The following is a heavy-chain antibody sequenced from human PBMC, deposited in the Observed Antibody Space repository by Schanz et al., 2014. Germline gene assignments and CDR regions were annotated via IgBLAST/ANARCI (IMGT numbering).Heavy chain of an antibody. CDR2: TSHDGSFT. V-gene: IGHV3-11*05. D-gene: IGHD6-13*01. CDR1: GFIFNDYY. Sequence: AQVVESGGGLVKPGGSLRLSCVASGFIFNDYYMNWIRQAPGKGLVWVSRTSHDGSFTTFADSVKGRFTISRDNAKSSVYLQMNSLRAEDTAIYYCTKPPPAYTSTWYTYYFDYWGQGTLVTVSS. J-gene: IGHJ4*02. CDR3: TKPPPAYTSTWYTYYFDY.